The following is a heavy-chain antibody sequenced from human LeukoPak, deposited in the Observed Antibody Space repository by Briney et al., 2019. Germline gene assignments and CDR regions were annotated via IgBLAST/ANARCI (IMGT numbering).Heavy chain of an antibody. D-gene: IGHD2-2*01. J-gene: IGHJ4*02. CDR3: ARDEGYCSSTSCHGPNDY. V-gene: IGHV3-21*01. CDR2: ISSSSSYI. CDR1: GFTFSSYS. Sequence: GGSLRLSCAASGFTFSSYSMNRVRQAPGKGLEWVSSISSSSSYIYYADSVKGRFTISRDNAKNSLYLQMNSLRAEDTAVYYCARDEGYCSSTSCHGPNDYWGQGTLVTVSS.